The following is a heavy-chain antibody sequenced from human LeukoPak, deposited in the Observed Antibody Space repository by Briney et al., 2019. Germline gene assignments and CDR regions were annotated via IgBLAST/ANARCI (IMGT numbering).Heavy chain of an antibody. V-gene: IGHV4-34*01. J-gene: IGHJ4*02. CDR1: GGSFSGYY. Sequence: PSETLSLTCAVYGGSFSGYYWSWIRQPPGKGLEWIGEINHSGSTNYDPSLKSRVTISVDTSKNQFSLKLSSVTAAATAVYYCASAPSRFSAYYYFDYWGQGTLVTVSS. CDR2: INHSGST. CDR3: ASAPSRFSAYYYFDY. D-gene: IGHD2-21*01.